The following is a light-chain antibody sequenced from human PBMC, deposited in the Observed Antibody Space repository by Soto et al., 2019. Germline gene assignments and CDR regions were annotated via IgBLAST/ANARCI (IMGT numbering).Light chain of an antibody. CDR1: SSDVGGYNY. CDR3: SSYTSSSTLEV. J-gene: IGLJ2*01. V-gene: IGLV2-14*01. CDR2: DVS. Sequence: QSALTQPASVSGSPGQSITISCTGTSSDVGGYNYVSWYQQPPGKAPKLMIYDVSNRPSGVSNRFSGSKSGHTASLTISGLQAEAEADYYCSSYTSSSTLEVFGGGTKVTVL.